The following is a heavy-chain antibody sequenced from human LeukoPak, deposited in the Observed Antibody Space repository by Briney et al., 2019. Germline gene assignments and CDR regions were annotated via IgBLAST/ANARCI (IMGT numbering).Heavy chain of an antibody. CDR3: YSRYYFDY. CDR2: IYPGDSHT. Sequence: GESLKISCKGAGYSFTSYWIGWVRQMPGKGLEWMGVIYPGDSHTRYSPSFQGQGTISADKSISTAYLQWNSLKASDTAILTGYSRYYFDYWGQGTLVTVSS. J-gene: IGHJ4*02. D-gene: IGHD3-9*01. CDR1: GYSFTSYW. V-gene: IGHV5-51*01.